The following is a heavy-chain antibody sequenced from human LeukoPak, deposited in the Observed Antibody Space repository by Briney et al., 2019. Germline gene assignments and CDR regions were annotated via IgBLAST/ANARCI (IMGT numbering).Heavy chain of an antibody. CDR1: GYTFTSYG. J-gene: IGHJ5*02. CDR2: ISAYNGNT. D-gene: IGHD2-21*01. CDR3: ARAVLLRGWFDP. V-gene: IGHV1-18*01. Sequence: ASVKVSCKASGYTFTSYGISWVRQAPGQGLEWMGWISAYNGNTNYAQKLQGRVTMTTDTSTSTAYMELRSLRSDDAAVYYCARAVLLRGWFDPWGQGTLVTVSS.